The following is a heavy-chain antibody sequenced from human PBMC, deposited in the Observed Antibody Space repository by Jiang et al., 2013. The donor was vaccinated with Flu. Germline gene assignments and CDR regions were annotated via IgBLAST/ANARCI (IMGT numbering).Heavy chain of an antibody. Sequence: QPGRSLRLSCAASGFTFSSYGMKWVRQAPGKGLEWVAVIWDDGRNKYYADSVKGRFTISRDNSKNTLYLQMNSLRAEDTAVYYCARVGGGSYYLDYWGQGTLVTVSS. J-gene: IGHJ4*02. CDR1: GFTFSSYG. CDR2: IWDDGRNK. D-gene: IGHD1-26*01. CDR3: ARVGGGSYYLDY. V-gene: IGHV3-33*01.